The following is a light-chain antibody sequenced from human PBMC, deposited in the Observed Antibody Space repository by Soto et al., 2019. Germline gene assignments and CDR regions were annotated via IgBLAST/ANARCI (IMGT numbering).Light chain of an antibody. V-gene: IGKV3-20*01. CDR3: QYYDYPPT. CDR1: QSVSSGH. Sequence: EIVLTQSPGTLYLSPGERATLSCRASQSVSSGHLAWYQQKPGQAPRLLIYGISSRATGTPDRFSGSGSGTAFTLTISRLEPEDFSVYSCQYYDYPPTFGQGTRLEIK. J-gene: IGKJ5*01. CDR2: GIS.